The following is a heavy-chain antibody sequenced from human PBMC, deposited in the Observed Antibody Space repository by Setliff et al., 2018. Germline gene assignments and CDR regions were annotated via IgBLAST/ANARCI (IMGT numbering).Heavy chain of an antibody. V-gene: IGHV3-53*05. CDR3: ARTCSGSGCYAGLES. J-gene: IGHJ4*02. Sequence: QPGGSLRLSCAASGFIVSDKHTTWLRQDPGRGLEWVSVIYNSDSTNYADSVKGRLTISRDDSKNMVNLQMNSLRSEDTAVYYCARTCSGSGCYAGLESWGQGTPVTVSA. CDR2: IYNSDST. CDR1: GFIVSDKH. D-gene: IGHD2-15*01.